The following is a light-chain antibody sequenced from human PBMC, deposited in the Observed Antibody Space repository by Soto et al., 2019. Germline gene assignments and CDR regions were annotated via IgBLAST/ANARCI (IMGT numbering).Light chain of an antibody. CDR1: SSDVGGYDY. CDR3: SSYAGNTKGV. CDR2: EVS. V-gene: IGLV2-8*01. J-gene: IGLJ1*01. Sequence: QSVLTHPPSASGSPGQSVTISCTGTSSDVGGYDYVSWYQQHPGKAPKLMIFEVSKRPSGVPDRFSGSKSGNTASLTVSGLQAEDEADYYCSSYAGNTKGVFGTGTKVTVL.